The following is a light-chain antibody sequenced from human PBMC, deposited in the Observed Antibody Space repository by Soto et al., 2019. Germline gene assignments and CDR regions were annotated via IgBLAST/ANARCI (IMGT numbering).Light chain of an antibody. CDR1: QSVSSN. V-gene: IGKV3-15*01. CDR2: GAS. J-gene: IGKJ1*01. CDR3: QQYNNWPPWT. Sequence: EIFMTQSPATLSVSRWEIATLSCRASQSVSSNLAWYQQKPGQAPRLLIYGASTRATGIPARFSGSGSGTEFTLTISSLQSEDFAVYYCQQYNNWPPWTFGQGTKVDIK.